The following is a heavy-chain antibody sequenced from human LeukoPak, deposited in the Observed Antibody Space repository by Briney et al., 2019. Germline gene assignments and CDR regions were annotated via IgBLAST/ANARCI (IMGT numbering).Heavy chain of an antibody. CDR2: INPNSGGT. D-gene: IGHD6-13*01. J-gene: IGHJ3*02. Sequence: ASVKVSCKASGYTFTGYYMHWVRQAPGQGLEWMGWINPNSGGTKYAQKFQGRVTMTRDTSISTAYMELSRLRSDDTAVYYCARDKPAAAYNAFDIWGQGTMVTVSS. CDR3: ARDKPAAAYNAFDI. CDR1: GYTFTGYY. V-gene: IGHV1-2*02.